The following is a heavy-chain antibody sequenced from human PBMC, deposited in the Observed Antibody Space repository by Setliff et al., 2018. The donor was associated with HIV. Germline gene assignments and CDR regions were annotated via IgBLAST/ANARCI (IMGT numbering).Heavy chain of an antibody. CDR2: INPNSGAT. Sequence: ASVKVSCKASGYTFTGYYIHWVRQAPGQGLEWVGRINPNSGATNCAQKFQGRVTMTRDTSISTAYMELSRLRSDDTAVYYCARVLHCGGDCYTDAFDIWGQGTMVTVSS. CDR1: GYTFTGYY. J-gene: IGHJ3*02. CDR3: ARVLHCGGDCYTDAFDI. V-gene: IGHV1-2*06. D-gene: IGHD2-21*01.